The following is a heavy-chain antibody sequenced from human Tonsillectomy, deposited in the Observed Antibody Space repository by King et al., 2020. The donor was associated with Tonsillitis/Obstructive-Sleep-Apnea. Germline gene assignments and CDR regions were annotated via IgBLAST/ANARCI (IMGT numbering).Heavy chain of an antibody. CDR2: ISYDGSNK. J-gene: IGHJ3*02. D-gene: IGHD2-8*01. Sequence: VQLVESGGGVVQPGRSLRLSCAASGFTFSNYAMHWVRQAPGKGLEWVAVISYDGSNKYYADSVKGRFTISRDNSKNPLYLQMNSLRAEDTAVYYCARERGTYCINGVFYAFDIWGQGTMVTVSS. V-gene: IGHV3-30*04. CDR3: ARERGTYCINGVFYAFDI. CDR1: GFTFSNYA.